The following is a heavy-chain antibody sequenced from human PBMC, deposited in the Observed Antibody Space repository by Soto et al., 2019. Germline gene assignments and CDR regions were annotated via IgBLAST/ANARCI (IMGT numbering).Heavy chain of an antibody. Sequence: VQLVQSGAEVKKPGESLKISCKGSGYSFTSYWIGWVRQMPGKGLEWMGIIFPDDSDTRYSPSFQGQVTIAADKSISTASMQWSSLKASDTAMYYCANRAGYCSGGSCYFAPPFDYWGQGTLVTVSS. J-gene: IGHJ4*02. V-gene: IGHV5-51*03. D-gene: IGHD2-15*01. CDR1: GYSFTSYW. CDR2: IFPDDSDT. CDR3: ANRAGYCSGGSCYFAPPFDY.